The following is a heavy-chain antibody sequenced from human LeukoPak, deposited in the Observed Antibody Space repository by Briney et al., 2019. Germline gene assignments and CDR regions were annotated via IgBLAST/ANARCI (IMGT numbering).Heavy chain of an antibody. Sequence: SETLSLTCTVSGYSISSGYYWGWIRQPPGQGLEWIGSIYHSGSTYYNPSLKSRVTISVDTSKNQFSLKLSSVTAADTAVYYCARVRSGSYYFDYWGQGTLVTVSS. CDR2: IYHSGST. V-gene: IGHV4-38-2*02. J-gene: IGHJ4*02. CDR3: ARVRSGSYYFDY. D-gene: IGHD1-26*01. CDR1: GYSISSGYY.